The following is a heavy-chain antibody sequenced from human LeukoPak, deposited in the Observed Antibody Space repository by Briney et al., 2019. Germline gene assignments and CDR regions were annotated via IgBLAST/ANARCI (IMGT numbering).Heavy chain of an antibody. Sequence: GASVKVSCKASGGTFSSYAISWVRQAPGQGLEWMGGIIPIFGTANYAQKFQGRVTITADKSTSTAYMELSSLRSDDTAVYYCARVWGSGSYSFDYWGQGTLVTVSS. CDR3: ARVWGSGSYSFDY. V-gene: IGHV1-69*06. J-gene: IGHJ4*02. CDR1: GGTFSSYA. CDR2: IIPIFGTA. D-gene: IGHD3-10*01.